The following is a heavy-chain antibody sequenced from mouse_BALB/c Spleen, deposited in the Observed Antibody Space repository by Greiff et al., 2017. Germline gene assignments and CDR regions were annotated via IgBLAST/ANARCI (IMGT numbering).Heavy chain of an antibody. CDR3: ARDYGNYPYAMDY. V-gene: IGHV5-17*02. Sequence: EVKLMESGGGLVQPGGSRKLSCAASGFTFSSFGMHWVRQAPEKGLEWVAYISSGSSTIYYADTVKGRFTISRDNPKNTLFLQMTSLRSEDTAMYYCARDYGNYPYAMDYWGQGTSVTVSS. CDR1: GFTFSSFG. D-gene: IGHD2-1*01. CDR2: ISSGSSTI. J-gene: IGHJ4*01.